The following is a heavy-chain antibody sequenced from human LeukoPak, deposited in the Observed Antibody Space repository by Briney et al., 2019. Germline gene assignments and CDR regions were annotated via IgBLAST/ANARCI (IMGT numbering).Heavy chain of an antibody. CDR3: ARDRYGDYLFDY. CDR2: IYYSGST. Sequence: SETLSLTCTVSGGSISSYYWSWIRQPPGKGLEWIGYIYYSGSTNYNPSLKSRVTISVDTSKNQFSLKESSVTAADTAVYYCARDRYGDYLFDYWGQGTLVTVSS. J-gene: IGHJ4*02. CDR1: GGSISSYY. V-gene: IGHV4-59*01. D-gene: IGHD4-17*01.